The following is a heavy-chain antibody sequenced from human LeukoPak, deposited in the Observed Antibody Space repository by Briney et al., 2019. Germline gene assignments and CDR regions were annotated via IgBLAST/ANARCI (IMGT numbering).Heavy chain of an antibody. CDR2: INWNGGST. Sequence: GSLRLSCAAFGFTFDDYGMSWVRQAPGKGLEWVSGINWNGGSTGYADSVKGRFTISRDNAKNSLYLQMNSLRAEDTALYYCARSTQQQLAPDYWGQGTLVTVSS. CDR1: GFTFDDYG. V-gene: IGHV3-20*04. J-gene: IGHJ4*02. CDR3: ARSTQQQLAPDY. D-gene: IGHD6-13*01.